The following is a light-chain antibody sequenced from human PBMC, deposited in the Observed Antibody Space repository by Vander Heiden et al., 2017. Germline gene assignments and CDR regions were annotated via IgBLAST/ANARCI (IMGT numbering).Light chain of an antibody. CDR1: QGISNY. V-gene: IGKV1-9*01. CDR3: QQGYSNPLT. CDR2: AAS. Sequence: DIQMTQSPSSLSASVGDRITITCRASQGISNYLIWYQQKLGKAPKLLIYAASTLQSGVPSRFSGSGSGTEFTLTISSLQPEDSATYYCQQGYSNPLTFGGGTKVEIK. J-gene: IGKJ4*01.